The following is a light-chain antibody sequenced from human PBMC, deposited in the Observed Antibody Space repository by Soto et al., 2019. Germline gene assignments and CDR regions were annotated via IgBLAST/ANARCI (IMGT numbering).Light chain of an antibody. V-gene: IGKV1-5*03. CDR2: KAS. CDR1: QSISSW. CDR3: QQYKSYPWT. J-gene: IGKJ1*01. Sequence: DTQMTQSPSTLSASVGDRVTITCRASQSISSWLAWYQQKPGKAPKLLISKASSLESGVPSRFSGSGSGTEFTLTISSLQPDDFATYYCQQYKSYPWTFGQGTKVDIK.